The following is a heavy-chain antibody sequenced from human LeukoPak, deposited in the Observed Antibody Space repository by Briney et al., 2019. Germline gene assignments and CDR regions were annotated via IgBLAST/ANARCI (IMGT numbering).Heavy chain of an antibody. CDR1: RGSLRTSY. CDR2: RYYGGST. V-gene: IGHV4-59*01. D-gene: IGHD2-8*01. Sequence: PSGTLSLTCTVSRGSLRTSYCSWVRQPQGKGLEWIGSRYYGGSTTYTPSLKSRATTSVATSRNQISLKLSSVTAADPAVYYCARAPNPDFFDAWGPGTLVTLSS. J-gene: IGHJ4*01. CDR3: ARAPNPDFFDA.